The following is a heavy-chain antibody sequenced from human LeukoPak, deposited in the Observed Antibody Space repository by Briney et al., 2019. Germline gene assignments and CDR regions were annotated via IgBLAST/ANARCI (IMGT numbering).Heavy chain of an antibody. D-gene: IGHD3-16*01. V-gene: IGHV4-59*12. CDR2: IYYSGST. CDR1: GGSISSYY. Sequence: SETLSLTCTVSGGSISSYYWSWIRQPPGKGLEWIGYIYYSGSTNYNPSLKSRVTISVDTSKSQFSLKLSSVTAADTAVYYCARGGGGMRIYGKNWFDPWGQGTLVTVFS. CDR3: ARGGGGMRIYGKNWFDP. J-gene: IGHJ5*02.